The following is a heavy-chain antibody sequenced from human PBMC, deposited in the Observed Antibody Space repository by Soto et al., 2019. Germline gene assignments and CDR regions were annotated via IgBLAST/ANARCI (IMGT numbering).Heavy chain of an antibody. Sequence: QVQLVQSGAEVRKPGSSVEVSCMASGSTFSSYTVNWVRQAPGQGLEWIGRIIPVLGVTHYARRFQGRVTINATRSRKTAYMEMTSLTSEDTAVYYCARRRYCGVDCYNKFYYGMDVWGQGTTVTVSS. CDR1: GSTFSSYT. CDR3: ARRRYCGVDCYNKFYYGMDV. CDR2: IIPVLGVT. V-gene: IGHV1-69*02. D-gene: IGHD2-21*02. J-gene: IGHJ6*02.